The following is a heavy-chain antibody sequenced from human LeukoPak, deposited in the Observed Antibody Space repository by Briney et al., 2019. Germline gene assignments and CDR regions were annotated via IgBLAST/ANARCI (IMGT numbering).Heavy chain of an antibody. CDR3: TTDYPTMVRGVISDY. V-gene: IGHV3-15*01. D-gene: IGHD3-10*01. J-gene: IGHJ4*02. CDR1: GFTFSNAW. CDR2: IKSKTDGGTT. Sequence: PGGSLRLSCAASGFTFSNAWMSWVRQAPGKGLEWVGRIKSKTDGGTTDYAAPVKGRFTISRDDSKNRLYLQMNSLKTEDTAVYYCTTDYPTMVRGVISDYWGQGTLVTVSS.